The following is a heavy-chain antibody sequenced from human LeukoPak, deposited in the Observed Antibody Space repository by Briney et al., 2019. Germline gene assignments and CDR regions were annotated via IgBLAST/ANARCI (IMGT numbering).Heavy chain of an antibody. CDR2: INPNSGGT. CDR3: ARVAAAHTGDWFDP. D-gene: IGHD6-13*01. Sequence: ASVKVSCKASGYTFTGYYMHWVRQAPGQGLEWMGWINPNSGGTNYARKFQGRVTMTRDTSISTAYMELSRLRSDDTAVYYCARVAAAHTGDWFDPWGQGTLVTVSS. J-gene: IGHJ5*02. CDR1: GYTFTGYY. V-gene: IGHV1-2*02.